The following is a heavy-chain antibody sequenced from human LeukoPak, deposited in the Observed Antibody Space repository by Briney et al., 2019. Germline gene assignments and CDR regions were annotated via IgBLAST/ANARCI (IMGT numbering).Heavy chain of an antibody. Sequence: SVTLSLKASGYSFTSYGFSWVWLPHAQGLGLVGLINANNGDTNNEHKLHGRGTMTTDTSTSTAYMKLRSLRSDDTAVDYCARAKGIAARDTDFDYWGQGTLVTVSS. CDR1: GYSFTSYG. CDR3: ARAKGIAARDTDFDY. J-gene: IGHJ4*02. V-gene: IGHV1-18*01. CDR2: INANNGDT. D-gene: IGHD6-6*01.